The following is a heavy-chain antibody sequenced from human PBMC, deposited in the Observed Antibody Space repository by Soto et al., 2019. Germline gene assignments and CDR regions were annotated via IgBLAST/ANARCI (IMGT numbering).Heavy chain of an antibody. CDR2: IYYSGST. CDR1: GGSISSYY. CDR3: ARDGRYFHWLL. D-gene: IGHD3-9*01. Sequence: PSETLSLTCTVSGGSISSYYWSWIRQPPGKGLEWIGYIYYSGSTNYNPSLKSRVTISVDTSKNQFSLKLSSVTAADTAVYYCARDGRYFHWLLWGQGTLVTVSS. V-gene: IGHV4-59*01. J-gene: IGHJ4*02.